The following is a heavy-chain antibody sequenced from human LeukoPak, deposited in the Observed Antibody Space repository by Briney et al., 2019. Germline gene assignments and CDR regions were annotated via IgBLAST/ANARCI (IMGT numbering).Heavy chain of an antibody. Sequence: SVKVSCKASGGTFSSYGISWVRQAPGQGLEWMGGIIPTFGTANYAQKFQGRVTITADESTSTAYMELSSLRSEDTAVYYCARRMVATSYFYGMDVWGQGTTVTVSS. CDR3: ARRMVATSYFYGMDV. J-gene: IGHJ6*02. V-gene: IGHV1-69*13. CDR1: GGTFSSYG. D-gene: IGHD5-12*01. CDR2: IIPTFGTA.